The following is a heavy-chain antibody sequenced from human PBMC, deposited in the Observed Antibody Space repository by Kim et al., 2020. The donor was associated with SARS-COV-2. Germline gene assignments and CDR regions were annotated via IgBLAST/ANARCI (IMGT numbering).Heavy chain of an antibody. Sequence: GGSLRLSCAASGFTFSMHWMSWVRQAPGKGLEWVANIKQDGSEKYYVDSVKGRFTISRDNAKNSLYLQMNSLRAEDTAVYYCATRMNIAVAGSLDSWGQGTLVTVSS. V-gene: IGHV3-7*01. D-gene: IGHD6-19*01. CDR2: IKQDGSEK. J-gene: IGHJ4*02. CDR3: ATRMNIAVAGSLDS. CDR1: GFTFSMHW.